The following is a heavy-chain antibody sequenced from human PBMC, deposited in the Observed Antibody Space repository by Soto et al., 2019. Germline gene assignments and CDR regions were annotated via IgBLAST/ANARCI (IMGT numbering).Heavy chain of an antibody. J-gene: IGHJ3*02. V-gene: IGHV4-39*01. CDR2: IYYSGSP. Sequence: SDTLSLTCHVPARSITRSNYSWGWIGRPPGTGLERLGGIYYSGSPSYNSSLMSPVTISVNTSKNQFSLRLRSVTAADTAVYYCASPTLGAFDIWGQGTMVTVSS. CDR1: ARSITRSNYS. D-gene: IGHD3-16*01. CDR3: ASPTLGAFDI.